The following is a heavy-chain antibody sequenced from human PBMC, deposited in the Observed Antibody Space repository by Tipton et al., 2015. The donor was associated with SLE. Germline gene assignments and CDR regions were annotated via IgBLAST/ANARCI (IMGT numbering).Heavy chain of an antibody. J-gene: IGHJ4*02. Sequence: SLRLSCAASGFTFSNSYMHWVRQAPGKGLEWVAFIRDDGNEEYYADSVKGRFTISRDNSKNTLYMQMNSLRVEDTAVYYCAKGLSRMDYWGQGTLVTVSS. V-gene: IGHV3-30*02. CDR1: GFTFSNSY. D-gene: IGHD2-8*01. CDR3: AKGLSRMDY. CDR2: IRDDGNEE.